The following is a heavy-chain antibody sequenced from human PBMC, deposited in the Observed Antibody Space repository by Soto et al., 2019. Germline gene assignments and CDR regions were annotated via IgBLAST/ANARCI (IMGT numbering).Heavy chain of an antibody. CDR2: IWYDGSNK. D-gene: IGHD6-19*01. V-gene: IGHV3-33*01. CDR3: ARERRPYSSGWSQYYGMDV. CDR1: GFTFSSYG. Sequence: PGGSLRLSCAASGFTFSSYGMHWVRQATGKGLEWVAVIWYDGSNKYYADSVKGRFTISRDNSKNTLYPQMNSLRAVDTAVYYCARERRPYSSGWSQYYGMDVWGQGTTVTVSS. J-gene: IGHJ6*02.